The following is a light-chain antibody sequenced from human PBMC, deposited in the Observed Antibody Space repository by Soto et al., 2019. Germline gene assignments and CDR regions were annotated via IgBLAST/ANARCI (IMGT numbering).Light chain of an antibody. CDR1: QSVTATY. CDR2: AAS. J-gene: IGKJ1*01. Sequence: EIVLTQSPGTLSLSPGESSPLPCRATQSVTATYLAWYQQKPGPPPRLRIYAASSRPTDIPDRFSGSGSGTDFTLDISRLEPEDFAVYWCQHYGTSTRTFGQGTKVEIK. V-gene: IGKV3-20*01. CDR3: QHYGTSTRT.